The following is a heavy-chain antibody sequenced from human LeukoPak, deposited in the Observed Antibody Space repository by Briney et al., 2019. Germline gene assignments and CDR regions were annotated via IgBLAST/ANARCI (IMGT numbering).Heavy chain of an antibody. Sequence: GASVKVSCKASGYTFTSYGISWVRQAPGQGLEWMGWISAYNGNTNYAQKLQGRVTMTTDTSTSTAYMELRSLRSDDTAVYYCARSQISGQAVAGMKGYNWFDPWGQGTLVTVSS. V-gene: IGHV1-18*01. CDR2: ISAYNGNT. CDR1: GYTFTSYG. J-gene: IGHJ5*02. CDR3: ARSQISGQAVAGMKGYNWFDP. D-gene: IGHD6-19*01.